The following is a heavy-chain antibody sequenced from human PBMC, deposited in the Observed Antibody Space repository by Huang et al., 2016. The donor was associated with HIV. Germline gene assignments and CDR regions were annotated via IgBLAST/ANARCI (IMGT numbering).Heavy chain of an antibody. Sequence: EVQLLESGGGLVQPGGSLRLSCAASGFNFKNYALNWVRQAPGKGLEWVSTSSGNGGSTYYADSVKGRFTISRDNSKNTLYLHMNSLRVEDTAVYYCAKGIKSSGSYYFDYWGQGTLVIVSS. CDR2: SSGNGGST. CDR3: AKGIKSSGSYYFDY. CDR1: GFNFKNYA. J-gene: IGHJ4*02. D-gene: IGHD3-10*01. V-gene: IGHV3-23*01.